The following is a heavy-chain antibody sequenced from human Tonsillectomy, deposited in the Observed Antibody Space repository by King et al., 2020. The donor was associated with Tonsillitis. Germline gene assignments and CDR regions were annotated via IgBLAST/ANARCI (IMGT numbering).Heavy chain of an antibody. J-gene: IGHJ4*02. V-gene: IGHV3-43D*03. CDR1: GFTFDDHA. Sequence: VQLVESGGVVVHPGGSLRLSCAASGFTFDDHAMHWVRHAPGKGLEWVCLINWDGSSTYYADSVKGRFTVSRDDSTNSLYLQMNTLTAEDTAVYYCVIEFRRAAAGATFFDSWGPGTPVTVS. CDR3: VIEFRRAAAGATFFDS. CDR2: INWDGSST. D-gene: IGHD6-13*01.